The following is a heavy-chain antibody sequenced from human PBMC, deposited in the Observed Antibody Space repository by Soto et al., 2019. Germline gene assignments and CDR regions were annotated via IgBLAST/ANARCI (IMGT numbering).Heavy chain of an antibody. CDR1: GYIFASQW. V-gene: IGHV5-10-1*01. CDR2: IDLSESYT. CDR3: ATQGLTTYYFGY. J-gene: IGHJ4*02. Sequence: GDALKISCKVSGYIFASQWISWVRQVPGKCQEWMGRIDLSESYTTYNPSFQGRVTFSADKSITTAYLQWRSLEASDTAIYYCATQGLTTYYFGYWGQGTLVTVSS.